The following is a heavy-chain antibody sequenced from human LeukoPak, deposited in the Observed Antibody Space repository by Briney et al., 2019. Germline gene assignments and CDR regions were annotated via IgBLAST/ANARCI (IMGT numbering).Heavy chain of an antibody. J-gene: IGHJ4*02. D-gene: IGHD6-13*01. V-gene: IGHV3-21*04. CDR1: GFTFSSYS. Sequence: GGSLRLSCAASGFTFSSYSMNWVRQAPGKGLEWVSSISSSSSYIYYADSVKGRFTISRDNAKNSLYLQMNSLRAEDTAVYYCAKDGIAAPSDYWGQGTLVTVSS. CDR2: ISSSSSYI. CDR3: AKDGIAAPSDY.